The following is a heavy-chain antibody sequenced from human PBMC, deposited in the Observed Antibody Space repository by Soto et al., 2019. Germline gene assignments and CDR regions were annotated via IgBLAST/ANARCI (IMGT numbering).Heavy chain of an antibody. CDR1: GGSIISGD. J-gene: IGHJ4*02. D-gene: IGHD2-15*01. V-gene: IGHV4-59*01. CDR3: AGLRGYAGSPIDY. CDR2: ISYSGNT. Sequence: PSETLSLTCTVSGGSIISGDWSWIRQPPGKGLEWIGYISYSGNTNYNPSLKSRVTMSVDTPKNQFSLRLSSVTTADTAVYYCAGLRGYAGSPIDYWGQGTLVTV.